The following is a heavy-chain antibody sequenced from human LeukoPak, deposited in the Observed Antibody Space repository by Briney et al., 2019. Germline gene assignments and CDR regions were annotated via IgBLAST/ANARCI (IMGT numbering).Heavy chain of an antibody. J-gene: IGHJ4*02. V-gene: IGHV3-23*01. D-gene: IGHD2-8*02. Sequence: GVSLRLSCAASGFTFSSYAMSWVRQAPGKGVEWVSSISGSGGSTYYADSVKGRFTISRDNSKNTLYLQMNSLRAEDTAVYYCARDYWVFDYWGQGTLVTVSS. CDR1: GFTFSSYA. CDR3: ARDYWVFDY. CDR2: ISGSGGST.